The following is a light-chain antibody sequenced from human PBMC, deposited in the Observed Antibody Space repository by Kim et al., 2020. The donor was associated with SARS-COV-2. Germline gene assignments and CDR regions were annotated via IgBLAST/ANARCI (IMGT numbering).Light chain of an antibody. CDR1: QSISSF. J-gene: IGKJ2*01. V-gene: IGKV1-39*01. CDR3: QQSSRTPPT. Sequence: DIQMTQSPSSLSASVGDRVTITCRASQSISSFLNWYQQKPGKAPKLLIYATSSLQSGVPSRFSGSGSGTDFTLTISSLQPEDFATYYCQQSSRTPPTFGQGTKLEI. CDR2: ATS.